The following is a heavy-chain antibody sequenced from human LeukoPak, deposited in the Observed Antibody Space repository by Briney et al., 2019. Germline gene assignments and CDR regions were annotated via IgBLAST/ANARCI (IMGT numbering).Heavy chain of an antibody. J-gene: IGHJ4*02. CDR1: GFTFSSYS. CDR3: ASQKTIPDDY. Sequence: PGGSLRLSCAASGFTFSSYSMNWVRQAPGEGLEWVSSISSSSSYIYYADSVKGRFTISRDNAKNSLYLQMNSLRAEDTAVYYCASQKTIPDDYWGQGTLVTVSS. CDR2: ISSSSSYI. V-gene: IGHV3-21*01. D-gene: IGHD3-3*01.